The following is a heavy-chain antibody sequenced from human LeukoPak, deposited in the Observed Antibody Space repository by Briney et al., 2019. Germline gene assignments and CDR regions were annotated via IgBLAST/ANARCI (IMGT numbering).Heavy chain of an antibody. J-gene: IGHJ4*02. CDR1: GGSISSSSYY. CDR2: IYYSGST. CDR3: ANPLGTSDY. D-gene: IGHD7-27*01. Sequence: PSETLSLTCTVSGGSISSSSYYWGWIRQPPGKGLEWIGSIYYSGSTYYNPSLKSRVTISVGTSKNQFSLKLSSVTAADTAVYYCANPLGTSDYWGQGTLVTVSS. V-gene: IGHV4-39*01.